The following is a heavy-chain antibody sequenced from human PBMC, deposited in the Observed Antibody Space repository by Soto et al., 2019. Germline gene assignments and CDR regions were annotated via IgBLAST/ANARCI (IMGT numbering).Heavy chain of an antibody. V-gene: IGHV1-69*01. Sequence: QVQLVQSGAEVKQPGSSVKVSCKASGGTFSSYDISGVRQAPGQGLEWMGGIIPIFGTANYAQKFQGRVTITADESTSTAYMELSSLRSEDTAVYYCARSMITFGGVIDSFDYWGQGTLVTVSS. CDR2: IIPIFGTA. CDR1: GGTFSSYD. J-gene: IGHJ4*02. CDR3: ARSMITFGGVIDSFDY. D-gene: IGHD3-16*02.